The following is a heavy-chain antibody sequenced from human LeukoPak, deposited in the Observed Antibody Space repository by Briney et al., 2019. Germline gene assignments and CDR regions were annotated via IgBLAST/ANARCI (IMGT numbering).Heavy chain of an antibody. V-gene: IGHV3-30*03. J-gene: IGHJ4*02. Sequence: PGGSLRLSCAASGFKLNDYWMTWVRQAPGKGLEWVAVISYDGSNKYYADSVKGRFTISRDNSKNTLYLQMNSLRAEDTAVYYCARDSWGAYYFDYWGQGTLVTVSS. CDR1: GFKLNDYW. D-gene: IGHD7-27*01. CDR2: ISYDGSNK. CDR3: ARDSWGAYYFDY.